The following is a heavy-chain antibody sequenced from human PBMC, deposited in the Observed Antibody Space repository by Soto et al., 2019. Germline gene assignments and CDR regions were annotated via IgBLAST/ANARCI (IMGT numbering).Heavy chain of an antibody. CDR3: ASTPFGPFRYFDRRKVDY. Sequence: GGSLRLSCAASGFTFSSYWMHWVRQAPGKGLVWVSRINSDGSSTSYADSVKGRFTISRDNAKNTLYLQMNSLRAEDTAVYYCASTPFGPFRYFDRRKVDYWGQGTLVTVSS. V-gene: IGHV3-74*01. CDR1: GFTFSSYW. CDR2: INSDGSST. D-gene: IGHD3-9*01. J-gene: IGHJ4*02.